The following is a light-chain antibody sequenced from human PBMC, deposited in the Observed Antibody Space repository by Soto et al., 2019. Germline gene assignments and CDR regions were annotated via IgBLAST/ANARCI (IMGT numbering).Light chain of an antibody. J-gene: IGLJ1*01. CDR2: EVS. Sequence: QSVLTQPPSPSGSPGQSVTISCTGTSSDVGGYNYVSWYQQHPGKAPKLMIYEVSKRPSGVPDRFSGSKSANTASLTVSGLQAEDEADYYCSSYGGSNDFVFGTGTKVTVL. CDR1: SSDVGGYNY. V-gene: IGLV2-8*01. CDR3: SSYGGSNDFV.